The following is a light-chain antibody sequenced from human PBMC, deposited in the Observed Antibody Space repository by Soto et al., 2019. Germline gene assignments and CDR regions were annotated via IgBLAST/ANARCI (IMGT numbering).Light chain of an antibody. J-gene: IGLJ3*02. CDR2: GNS. Sequence: QSVLTQPPSVSGAPGQRVTISCTGRSSNIGAGYDVHWYQQLPGTAPKLLIYGNSNRPSGVPDRFSGSKSGTSASLAITGLQAEDEADYYCQSYDSSLSGSSGVFGGGTKLTVL. CDR1: SSNIGAGYD. V-gene: IGLV1-40*01. CDR3: QSYDSSLSGSSGV.